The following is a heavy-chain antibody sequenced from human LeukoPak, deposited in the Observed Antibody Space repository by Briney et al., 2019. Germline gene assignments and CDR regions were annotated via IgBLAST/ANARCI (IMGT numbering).Heavy chain of an antibody. Sequence: GRSLRLSCAASGFTFSSYGMHWVRQAPGKGLEWVAVISYDGSNKYYADSVEGRFTISRDNSKNTLYVQMNSLRAEDTAVYYCAKDRQSRGSLGFDYWGQGALVIVSS. CDR2: ISYDGSNK. D-gene: IGHD3-22*01. CDR3: AKDRQSRGSLGFDY. J-gene: IGHJ4*02. CDR1: GFTFSSYG. V-gene: IGHV3-30*18.